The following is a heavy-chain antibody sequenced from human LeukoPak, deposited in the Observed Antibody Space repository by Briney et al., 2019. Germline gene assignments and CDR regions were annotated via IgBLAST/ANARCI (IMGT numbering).Heavy chain of an antibody. J-gene: IGHJ4*02. CDR2: IFYTGST. D-gene: IGHD3-10*01. CDR1: GGSISSYF. V-gene: IGHV4-59*01. CDR3: ARRGSGRVDY. Sequence: SETLSLTCTVSGGSISSYFGSWIRQSPGKGLEWIGNIFYTGSTDYNPSLKSRVTISVDTSKNQFSLKLNSVTAADTAMYYCARRGSGRVDYWGQGTLVTVSS.